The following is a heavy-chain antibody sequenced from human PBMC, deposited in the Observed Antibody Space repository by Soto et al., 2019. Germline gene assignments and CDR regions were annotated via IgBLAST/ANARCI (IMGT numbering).Heavy chain of an antibody. CDR3: ARGSVLPATIYGTSYDP. V-gene: IGHV4-59*01. CDR1: GCSISTYY. J-gene: IGHJ5*02. CDR2: IFHSGTT. D-gene: IGHD2-2*01. Sequence: SETLSLTCTVSGCSISTYYWSWIRQPPGKGLEWIGHIFHSGTTNYNPSLKSRVTISVATAKNQFSLRLRSVTAADTAIYYCARGSVLPATIYGTSYDPWGQGILVTVSS.